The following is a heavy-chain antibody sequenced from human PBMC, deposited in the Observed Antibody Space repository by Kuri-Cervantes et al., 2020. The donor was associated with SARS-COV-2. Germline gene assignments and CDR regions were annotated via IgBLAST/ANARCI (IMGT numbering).Heavy chain of an antibody. V-gene: IGHV1-2*02. CDR2: ISPNTGVT. J-gene: IGHJ6*02. CDR3: AREIGTYYKYTMDV. Sequence: ASVKVSCKASGYTFTGYYMHWVRQAPGQGLEWMGWISPNTGVTKYAQKFQGRVTMTIDTSTTTAYMEVRSLRSDDAAVYFCAREIGTYYKYTMDVWGQGTTVTVSS. D-gene: IGHD3-10*01. CDR1: GYTFTGYY.